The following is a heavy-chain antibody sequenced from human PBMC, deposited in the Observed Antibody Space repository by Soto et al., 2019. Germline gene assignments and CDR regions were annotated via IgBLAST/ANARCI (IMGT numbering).Heavy chain of an antibody. D-gene: IGHD2-2*01. CDR2: IYYSGST. Sequence: QVQLQESGPGLVKPSETLSLTCTVSGGSISSYYWSWIRQPPGKGLEWIGYIYYSGSTNYNPSLKSRVTISVDTSKNQFSLKLSSVTAADTAVYYCAWGWGYCGSTSCYVWFDPWGQGTLVTVSS. CDR1: GGSISSYY. V-gene: IGHV4-59*01. CDR3: AWGWGYCGSTSCYVWFDP. J-gene: IGHJ5*02.